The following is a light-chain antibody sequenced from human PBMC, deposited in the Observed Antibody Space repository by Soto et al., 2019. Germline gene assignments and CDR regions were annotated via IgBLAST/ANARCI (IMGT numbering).Light chain of an antibody. J-gene: IGLJ2*01. V-gene: IGLV2-23*02. Sequence: QSALTQPASVSGSPGQSITISCTGTSSDVGSYNLVSWYQQHPGKAPKLMIYEVSKRPSGVSNRFSGPKSGNTASLTISGLQAEDEADYYCCSSAGSSTLVFGGGTQLTVL. CDR2: EVS. CDR3: CSSAGSSTLV. CDR1: SSDVGSYNL.